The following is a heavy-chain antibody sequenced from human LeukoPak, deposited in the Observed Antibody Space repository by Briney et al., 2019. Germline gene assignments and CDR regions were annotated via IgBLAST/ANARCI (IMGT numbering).Heavy chain of an antibody. Sequence: GGSLRLSCAASGFTFSPHAMSWVRQAPGKGLEWVSVISGRDGTTYYADSVKGRFTISRDNSRNMLYLQMNSLRAEDTAVYYCAKALQGRVWGSYSHASDIRGKGTMVTVSP. J-gene: IGHJ3*02. CDR3: AKALQGRVWGSYSHASDI. CDR2: ISGRDGTT. D-gene: IGHD3-16*01. CDR1: GFTFSPHA. V-gene: IGHV3-23*01.